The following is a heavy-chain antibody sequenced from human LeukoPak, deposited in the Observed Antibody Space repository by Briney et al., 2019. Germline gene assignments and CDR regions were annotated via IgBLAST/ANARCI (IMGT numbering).Heavy chain of an antibody. J-gene: IGHJ6*02. CDR1: GGTFSSYV. V-gene: IGHV1-69*13. D-gene: IGHD2-2*01. CDR3: ARGYCSSTSCYGVYGMDV. Sequence: SVKVSCKASGGTFSSYVISWVRQAPGQGLEWMGGIIPVVGTSYHAQRLQGRVTISADEHTSTAYMELNSLRSEDTAAYYCARGYCSSTSCYGVYGMDVWGQGTTVTVSS. CDR2: IIPVVGTS.